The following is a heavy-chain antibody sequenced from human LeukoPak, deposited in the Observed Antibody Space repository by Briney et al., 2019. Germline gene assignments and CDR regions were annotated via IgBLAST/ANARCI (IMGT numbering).Heavy chain of an antibody. CDR1: GGSISSGGYY. J-gene: IGHJ3*02. CDR3: ASPSSGWPNDAFDI. V-gene: IGHV4-31*03. CDR2: ICYSGST. Sequence: ASQTLSLTCTVSGGSISSGGYYWSWIRQHPGKGLEWIGYICYSGSTYYNPSLQSRVTISVDTSKNQFSLKLSSVTAADTAVYYCASPSSGWPNDAFDIWGQGTMVTVSS. D-gene: IGHD6-19*01.